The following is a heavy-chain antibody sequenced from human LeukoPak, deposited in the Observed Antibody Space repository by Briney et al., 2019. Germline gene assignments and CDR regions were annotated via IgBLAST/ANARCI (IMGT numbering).Heavy chain of an antibody. CDR2: INPSGGST. J-gene: IGHJ5*02. Sequence: GASVKVSCKASGYTFTSYYMHWVRQAPGQGLEWMGIINPSGGSTSYAQKFQGRVTMTRDTSTSTVYMELSRLRSDDTAVYYCARDVSRYYPVTTPWFDPWGQGTLVTVSS. CDR3: ARDVSRYYPVTTPWFDP. V-gene: IGHV1-46*01. D-gene: IGHD4-11*01. CDR1: GYTFTSYY.